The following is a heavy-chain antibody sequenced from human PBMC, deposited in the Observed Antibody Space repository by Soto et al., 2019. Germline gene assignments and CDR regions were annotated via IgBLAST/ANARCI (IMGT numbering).Heavy chain of an antibody. J-gene: IGHJ4*02. CDR1: GYTLTAYY. Sequence: GASVTVSCKASGYTLTAYYIHWIRQAPGQGFEWMGWIDPNSGDTKYAQKFQGWVTMSRDTPISTTYMELSSLSSDGTAVYYCARGPSTAAFDYWGQGTLVTVSS. CDR3: ARGPSTAAFDY. V-gene: IGHV1-2*04. CDR2: IDPNSGDT. D-gene: IGHD6-13*01.